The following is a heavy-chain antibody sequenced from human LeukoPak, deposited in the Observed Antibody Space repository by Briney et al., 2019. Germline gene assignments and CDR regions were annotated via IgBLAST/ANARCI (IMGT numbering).Heavy chain of an antibody. CDR1: GFTFGTFG. Sequence: GRSLRLSCAASGFTFGTFGMHWVRQAPGKGLEWVAVVSNDGNDEYDADSVKGRFTISRDTSMNTLYLQMNSLRAEDTAVYYCARGVLVGAKRYYYYYGMDVWGQGTTVTVSS. CDR3: ARGVLVGAKRYYYYYGMDV. V-gene: IGHV3-30*03. D-gene: IGHD1-26*01. CDR2: VSNDGNDE. J-gene: IGHJ6*02.